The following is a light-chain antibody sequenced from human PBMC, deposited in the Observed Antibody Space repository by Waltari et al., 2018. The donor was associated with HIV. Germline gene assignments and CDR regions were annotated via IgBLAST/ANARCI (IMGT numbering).Light chain of an antibody. CDR2: EVK. CDR1: SSDIGSYNR. CDR3: SSYKNNNTIV. J-gene: IGLJ1*01. V-gene: IGLV2-18*02. Sequence: QSALTQPPYVSATTGQSVTIPCTGNSSDIGSYNRVSWYLQPPGTAPRIIIYEVKNRPSGVPDRFSASKSGNTASLTISGLQAEDEADYYCSSYKNNNTIVFGTGTKVTVL.